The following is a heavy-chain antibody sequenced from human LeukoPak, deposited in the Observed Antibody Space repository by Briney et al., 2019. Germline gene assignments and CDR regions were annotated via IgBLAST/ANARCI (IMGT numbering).Heavy chain of an antibody. CDR3: AKDRGYSSGWYDY. V-gene: IGHV3-30*18. CDR2: ISYDGSNK. D-gene: IGHD6-19*01. CDR1: GFTFSGYG. J-gene: IGHJ4*02. Sequence: PGRSLGLSCAASGFTFSGYGMHWVRQAPGKGLEWVAVISYDGSNKYYADSVKGRFTISRDNSENTLYLQMNSLRAEDTAVYYCAKDRGYSSGWYDYWGQGTLVTVSS.